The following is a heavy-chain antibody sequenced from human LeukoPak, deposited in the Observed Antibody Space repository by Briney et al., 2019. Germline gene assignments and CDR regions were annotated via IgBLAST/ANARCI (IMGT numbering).Heavy chain of an antibody. CDR1: GFTFSDHY. CDR2: TRNKVNGHTT. J-gene: IGHJ4*02. Sequence: GGSLRLSCVASGFTFSDHYMDWVRQAPGKGLEWVGRTRNKVNGHTTEYAASVKGRFTISRDDSKNSLYLQMNSLKTEDTAVYFRARGYYHGSGSYPYFDNWGQGTLVTVSS. D-gene: IGHD3-10*01. V-gene: IGHV3-72*01. CDR3: ARGYYHGSGSYPYFDN.